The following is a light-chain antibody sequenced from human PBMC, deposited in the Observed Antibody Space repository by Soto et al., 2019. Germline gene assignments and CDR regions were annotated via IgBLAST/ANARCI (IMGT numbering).Light chain of an antibody. Sequence: EIVLTQSPATLSLSPGERATLSCRASQSVSSYLAWYQQKPGQAPRLLIYDASNRATGIPARFSGSGSGTDFTLIISSLEPQDFAVYYCQQPSNWPCKFGQGTNVDI. V-gene: IGKV3-11*01. CDR2: DAS. CDR3: QQPSNWPCK. CDR1: QSVSSY. J-gene: IGKJ1*01.